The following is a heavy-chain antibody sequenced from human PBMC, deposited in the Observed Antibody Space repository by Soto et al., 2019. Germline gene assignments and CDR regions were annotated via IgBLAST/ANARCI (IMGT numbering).Heavy chain of an antibody. CDR2: ISYDGSNK. Sequence: PGGSLRLSCAASGFTFSSYGMHWVRQAPGKGLEWVAVISYDGSNKYYADSVKGRFTISRDNSKNTLYLQMNSLRAEVTAVYYCAKDRYYYGSGSVFDYWGQGTLVTVSS. CDR1: GFTFSSYG. J-gene: IGHJ4*02. D-gene: IGHD3-10*01. CDR3: AKDRYYYGSGSVFDY. V-gene: IGHV3-30*18.